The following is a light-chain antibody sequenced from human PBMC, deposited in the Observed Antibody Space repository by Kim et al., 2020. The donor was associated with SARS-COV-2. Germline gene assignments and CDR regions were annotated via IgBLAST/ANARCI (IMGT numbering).Light chain of an antibody. CDR1: SLRSYP. CDR3: SSWDGSGNNVV. V-gene: IGLV3-19*01. J-gene: IGLJ2*01. CDR2: RKN. Sequence: SSELTQDPAVSVALGQTVRITCQGDSLRSYPASWYQQKPGQAPVLVIYRKNHRPSGIPDRFSGSSSGNTASLTITGTQAEDEADYYCSSWDGSGNNVVFGGGTQLTVL.